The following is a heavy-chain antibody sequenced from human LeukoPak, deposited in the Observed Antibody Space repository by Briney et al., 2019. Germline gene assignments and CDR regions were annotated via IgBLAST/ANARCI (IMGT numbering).Heavy chain of an antibody. V-gene: IGHV1-69*05. J-gene: IGHJ4*02. CDR1: GYTFTSYY. CDR3: ARAFNEEAFDY. CDR2: IIPIFGTA. Sequence: SVKVSCKASGYTFTSYYMHWVRQAPGQGLEWIGGIIPIFGTANYAQKFQGRVTITTDESTSTAYMELSSLRSEDTAVYYCARAFNEEAFDYWGQGTLVTVSS. D-gene: IGHD1-1*01.